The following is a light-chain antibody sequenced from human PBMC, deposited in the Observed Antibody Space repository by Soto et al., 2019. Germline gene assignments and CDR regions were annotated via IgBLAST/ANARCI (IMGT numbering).Light chain of an antibody. CDR1: SSDVGGYNY. Sequence: QYALTQPPSASGSPGQSVTISCTGTSSDVGGYNYVSWYQQQPGKAPKLMIYEVSKRPSGVPDRFSGSKSGNTASLTVSGLQAEDEADYYCSSYAGSNNFVFGTGTKLTVL. CDR3: SSYAGSNNFV. J-gene: IGLJ1*01. CDR2: EVS. V-gene: IGLV2-8*01.